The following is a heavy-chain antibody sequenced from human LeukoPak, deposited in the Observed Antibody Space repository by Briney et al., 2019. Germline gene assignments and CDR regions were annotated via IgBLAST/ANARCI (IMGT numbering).Heavy chain of an antibody. J-gene: IGHJ4*02. D-gene: IGHD6-13*01. V-gene: IGHV4-4*02. CDR1: GGSISSSNW. Sequence: PSETLSLTCAVSGGSISSSNWWSWVRQPPGKGLEWIGEIYHSGSTNYNPSLKSRVTISVDKSKNQFSLKLSSVTAADTAVYYCARVGSSSWYPTYYFDYWGQGTLVTVSS. CDR2: IYHSGST. CDR3: ARVGSSSWYPTYYFDY.